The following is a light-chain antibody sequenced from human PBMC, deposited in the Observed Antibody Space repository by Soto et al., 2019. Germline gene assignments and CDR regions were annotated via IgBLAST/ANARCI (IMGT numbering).Light chain of an antibody. V-gene: IGLV2-14*02. CDR3: SSYTTRTTLYV. CDR2: EGS. Sequence: QSALTQPASVSGSPEQSITISCTGTSSDVGSYNLVSWYQQYPGKAPKLIIYEGSERPSGVSNRFSGSKSGDTASLTISGLQAEDEAGYYCSSYTTRTTLYVFGTGTKVTV. CDR1: SSDVGSYNL. J-gene: IGLJ1*01.